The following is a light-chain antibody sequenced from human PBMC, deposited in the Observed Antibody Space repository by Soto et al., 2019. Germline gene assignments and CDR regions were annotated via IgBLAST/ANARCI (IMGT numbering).Light chain of an antibody. CDR2: DAS. Sequence: EIVLTQSPATLSLSPGERATLSYRASQSVSSYLAWYQQKPDQAPRLLIYDASNRATGIPARFSGSGSGTDFTLTISSLEPEDFAVYYCQQRSNWPITFGQGTRLEIK. J-gene: IGKJ5*01. V-gene: IGKV3-11*01. CDR1: QSVSSY. CDR3: QQRSNWPIT.